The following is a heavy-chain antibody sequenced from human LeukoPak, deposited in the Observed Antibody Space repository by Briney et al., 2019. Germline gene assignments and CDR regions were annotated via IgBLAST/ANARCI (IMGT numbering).Heavy chain of an antibody. J-gene: IGHJ4*02. CDR2: INHSGST. CDR1: GGSFSGYY. CDR3: ARGSVLMGYASFDY. D-gene: IGHD2-8*01. V-gene: IGHV4-34*01. Sequence: SETLSLTCAVYGGSFSGYYWSWIRQPPGKGLEWIGEINHSGSTNYNPSLKSRVTISVDTSKNQFSLKLSSVTAADTAVYYCARGSVLMGYASFDYWGQGALVTVSS.